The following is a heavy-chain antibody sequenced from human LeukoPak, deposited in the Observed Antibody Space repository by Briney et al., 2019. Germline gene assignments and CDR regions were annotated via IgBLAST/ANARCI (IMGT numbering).Heavy chain of an antibody. CDR1: GFTFTTFS. D-gene: IGHD1-7*01. CDR3: ARNDANYHKFDY. V-gene: IGHV3-21*01. CDR2: FSGSSNYI. Sequence: PGGSLRLSCAGPGFTFTTFSMNWVRQAPGKGLEWVSAFSGSSNYIYYADSVKGRFTISRDNAKNSLYLQMNSLRAEDTAVYYCARNDANYHKFDYWGQGTLVTVSS. J-gene: IGHJ4*02.